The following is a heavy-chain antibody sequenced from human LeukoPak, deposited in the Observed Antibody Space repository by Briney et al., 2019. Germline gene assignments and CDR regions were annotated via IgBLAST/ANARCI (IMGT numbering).Heavy chain of an antibody. CDR2: VSYTGRT. J-gene: IGHJ3*01. CDR1: GGSLSGHY. V-gene: IGHV4-59*11. Sequence: ETLSLTCTVSGGSLSGHYWSWIRQPPGKRLEWIGYVSYTGRTKYNPSLQSRVTISIDTSKSQFPLKLTSVTSADTAVYSCARLLDNDISGDPDTFDVWGQGTTVIVSS. CDR3: ARLLDNDISGDPDTFDV. D-gene: IGHD3-22*01.